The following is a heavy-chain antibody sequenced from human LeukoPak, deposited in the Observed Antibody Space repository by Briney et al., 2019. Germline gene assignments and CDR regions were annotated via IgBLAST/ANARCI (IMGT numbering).Heavy chain of an antibody. D-gene: IGHD2-15*01. Sequence: ASVKVSCKASGYTFTNYYIHWVRQAPGQGLEWMGIINPSGGSTSYAQKFQDRITMTRDTSTSIVYMKLSSLRSEDTAVYYCARGGSSLPFDYWGQGTLVTVSS. CDR2: INPSGGST. J-gene: IGHJ4*02. CDR3: ARGGSSLPFDY. CDR1: GYTFTNYY. V-gene: IGHV1-46*01.